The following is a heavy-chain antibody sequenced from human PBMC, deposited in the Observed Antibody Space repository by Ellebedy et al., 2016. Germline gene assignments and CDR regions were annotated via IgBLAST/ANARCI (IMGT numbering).Heavy chain of an antibody. D-gene: IGHD2-15*01. CDR3: ARAPYSTRPDY. CDR2: ISSDGSSI. CDR1: GFTFSTYW. V-gene: IGHV3-74*01. Sequence: GGSLRLSXAASGFTFSTYWMHWVRQAPGKGLVWVSHISSDGSSISYADSVKGRFTISRDNAKNTLYLQMNSLRVDDSAVYYCARAPYSTRPDYWGQGTLVTVSS. J-gene: IGHJ4*02.